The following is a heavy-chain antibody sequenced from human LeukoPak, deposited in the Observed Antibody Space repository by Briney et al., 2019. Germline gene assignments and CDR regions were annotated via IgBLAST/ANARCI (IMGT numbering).Heavy chain of an antibody. Sequence: ASVKVSCKASGYTFTSYYMHWVRQAPRQGLEWMGIINPSGGSTSYAQKFQGRVTMTRDTSTSTVYMELSSLRSEDTAVYYCARETPFYDSSGYRGDFDYWGQGTLVTVSS. J-gene: IGHJ4*02. CDR2: INPSGGST. CDR3: ARETPFYDSSGYRGDFDY. D-gene: IGHD3-22*01. V-gene: IGHV1-46*01. CDR1: GYTFTSYY.